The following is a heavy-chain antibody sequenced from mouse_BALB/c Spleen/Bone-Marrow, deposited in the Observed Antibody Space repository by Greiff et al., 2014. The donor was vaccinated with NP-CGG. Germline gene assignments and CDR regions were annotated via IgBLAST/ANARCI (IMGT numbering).Heavy chain of an antibody. J-gene: IGHJ4*01. Sequence: QVHVKQSWAELVKPGASVKLSCKASGYTFTSYYMYWVKQRPGQGLEWFGEINPSNGGTNFNEKFKNKATLTVDKSSSTAYMQLCSRTSEDSAVYYCSRGRRDALDYWGQGTSVTVSS. CDR2: INPSNGGT. CDR3: SRGRRDALDY. CDR1: GYTFTSYY. V-gene: IGHV1S81*02.